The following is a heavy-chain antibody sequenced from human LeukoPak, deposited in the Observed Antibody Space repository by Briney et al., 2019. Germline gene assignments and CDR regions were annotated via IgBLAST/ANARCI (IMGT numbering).Heavy chain of an antibody. V-gene: IGHV3-20*04. D-gene: IGHD4-23*01. CDR3: ARDFSTVVPDY. J-gene: IGHJ4*02. CDR2: INWNGGST. Sequence: GGSLRLSCAASGFTFDDYGISWVRQAPGKGLEWVSGINWNGGSTGYADSVKGRFTISRDNAKNSLYLQMNSLRAEDTALYYCARDFSTVVPDYWGQGTLVTVSS. CDR1: GFTFDDYG.